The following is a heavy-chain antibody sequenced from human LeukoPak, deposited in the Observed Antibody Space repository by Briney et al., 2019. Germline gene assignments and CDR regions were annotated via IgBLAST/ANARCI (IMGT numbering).Heavy chain of an antibody. D-gene: IGHD3-16*01. CDR2: IYYSGST. CDR1: GGSISSSSYY. J-gene: IGHJ4*02. Sequence: PSETLSLTCTVSGGSISSSSYYWGWIRQPPGKGLEWIGSIYYSGSTYYNPFLKSRVTISVDTSKNQFSLKLSSVTAADTAVYYCANLNMITFGGVHDYWGQGTLVTVSS. V-gene: IGHV4-39*01. CDR3: ANLNMITFGGVHDY.